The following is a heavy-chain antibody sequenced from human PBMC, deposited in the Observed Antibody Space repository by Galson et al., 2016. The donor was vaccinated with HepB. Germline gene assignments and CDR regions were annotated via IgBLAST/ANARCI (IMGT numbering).Heavy chain of an antibody. CDR2: SDGSFT. V-gene: IGHV3-74*01. Sequence: SDGSFTRYADSVKGRFTISRDNAKNTLYLQMNSLRAEDTAVYFCARDQLYSEVGWFDPWGQGTLVTVSS. D-gene: IGHD5-12*01. CDR3: ARDQLYSEVGWFDP. J-gene: IGHJ5*02.